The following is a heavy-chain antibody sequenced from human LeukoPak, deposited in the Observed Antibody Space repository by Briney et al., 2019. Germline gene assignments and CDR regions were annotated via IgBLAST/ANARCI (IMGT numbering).Heavy chain of an antibody. CDR1: GVTFSGYS. Sequence: PGGSLRLSCAASGVTFSGYSMNWVCQAPGKGLEWVSAITATSLHIYYADSVKGRFTISRDNSKNTLYLQMNSLRAEDTAVYYCAKDPDWGYYDSSGNHYFDYWGQGTLVTVSS. D-gene: IGHD3-22*01. J-gene: IGHJ4*02. CDR3: AKDPDWGYYDSSGNHYFDY. V-gene: IGHV3-21*01. CDR2: ITATSLHI.